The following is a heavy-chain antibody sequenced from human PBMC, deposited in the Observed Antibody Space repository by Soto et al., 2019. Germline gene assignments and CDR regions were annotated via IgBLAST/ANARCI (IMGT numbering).Heavy chain of an antibody. CDR3: TTDLPRWELPQGGWFDP. J-gene: IGHJ5*02. V-gene: IGHV3-15*01. CDR1: GFTFSNAW. D-gene: IGHD1-26*01. CDR2: IKSKTDGGTT. Sequence: EVQLVESGGGLVKPGGSLRLSCAASGFTFSNAWMSWVRQAPGKGLEWVGRIKSKTDGGTTDYAAPVKGRFTISRDDSKNTLYLQMNSLKTEDTAVYYCTTDLPRWELPQGGWFDPWGQGTLVTVSS.